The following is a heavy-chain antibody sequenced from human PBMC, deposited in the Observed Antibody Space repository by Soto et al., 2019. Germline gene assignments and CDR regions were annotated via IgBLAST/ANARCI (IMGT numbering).Heavy chain of an antibody. J-gene: IGHJ4*02. CDR1: GFTFTSYW. D-gene: IGHD3-9*01. Sequence: EVQLVESGGNLVQPGGSLRLSCAASGFTFTSYWMHWVRQAPGMGLVWVARINTEGSSTSYADAVKGRFTISRDNAQNPLYLQMDSLRAEDTAVYYCASKDILTGVDYWGQGTLVSVSS. V-gene: IGHV3-74*01. CDR3: ASKDILTGVDY. CDR2: INTEGSST.